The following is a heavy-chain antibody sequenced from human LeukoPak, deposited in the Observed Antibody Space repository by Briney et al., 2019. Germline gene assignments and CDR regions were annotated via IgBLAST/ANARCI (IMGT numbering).Heavy chain of an antibody. V-gene: IGHV4-59*01. Sequence: PSETLSLTCTVSGASISSSYWSWIRQSPEKGLQWIGYVHYTGGTDYNPSLKSRVTISVDTSKNQFSLTLSSVTAADTAMYYCARGYFDVVGYSNPFDCWGQGALVTVSS. D-gene: IGHD3-22*01. CDR2: VHYTGGT. CDR3: ARGYFDVVGYSNPFDC. J-gene: IGHJ4*02. CDR1: GASISSSY.